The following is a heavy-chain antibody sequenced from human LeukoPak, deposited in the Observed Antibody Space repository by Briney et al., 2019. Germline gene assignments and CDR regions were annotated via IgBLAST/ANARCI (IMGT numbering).Heavy chain of an antibody. CDR3: ARELSQIVWGGLDY. D-gene: IGHD2-21*01. Sequence: TPGGSLRLSCAASGFTFSDYYMSWIRQAPGKGLEWVSYIRSSGSIRYYADSVKGRFTISRDNSKNTVFLQMNSLRVEDTAVYYCARELSQIVWGGLDYGGQGTLVSVSS. CDR1: GFTFSDYY. CDR2: IRSSGSIR. J-gene: IGHJ4*02. V-gene: IGHV3-11*04.